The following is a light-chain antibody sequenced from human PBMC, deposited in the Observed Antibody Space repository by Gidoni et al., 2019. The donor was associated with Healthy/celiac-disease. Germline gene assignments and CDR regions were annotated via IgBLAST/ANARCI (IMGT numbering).Light chain of an antibody. J-gene: IGKJ1*01. CDR2: GAS. CDR1: QSVSSSY. V-gene: IGKV3-20*01. Sequence: EIVWTQSPGTLSWSPGERATLSCRASQSVSSSYLAWYQQKPGQAPRLLIYGASSRATGIPDRFSGSGSGTDFTLTISRLEPEDFAVYYCQQYGSSPQTFXQXTKVEIK. CDR3: QQYGSSPQT.